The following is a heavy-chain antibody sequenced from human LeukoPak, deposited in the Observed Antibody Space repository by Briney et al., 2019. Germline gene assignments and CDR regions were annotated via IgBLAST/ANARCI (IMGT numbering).Heavy chain of an antibody. CDR3: ATDYYDSSGYYTGSY. CDR2: IKEDGSEK. D-gene: IGHD3-22*01. V-gene: IGHV3-7*01. CDR1: GFTFSSYW. J-gene: IGHJ4*02. Sequence: GGSLRLSCAASGFTFSSYWMSWVRQAPGKGLEWVANIKEDGSEKYYVDSVKGRFTISRDNAKNSLYLQMNSLRAEDTAVYHCATDYYDSSGYYTGSYWGQGTLVTVSS.